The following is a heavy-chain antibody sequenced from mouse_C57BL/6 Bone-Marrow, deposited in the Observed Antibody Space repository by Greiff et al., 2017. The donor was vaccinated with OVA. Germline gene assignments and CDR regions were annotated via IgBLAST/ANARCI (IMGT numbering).Heavy chain of an antibody. Sequence: EVQVVESGGDLVKPGGSLKLSCAASGFTFSSYGMSWVRQTPDKRLEWVATISSGGSYTYYPDSVKGRFTISRDNAKNTLYLQMSSLKSEDTAMYYCAREGIYNAMDYWGQGTSVTVSS. CDR3: AREGIYNAMDY. CDR1: GFTFSSYG. D-gene: IGHD2-12*01. V-gene: IGHV5-6*01. CDR2: ISSGGSYT. J-gene: IGHJ4*01.